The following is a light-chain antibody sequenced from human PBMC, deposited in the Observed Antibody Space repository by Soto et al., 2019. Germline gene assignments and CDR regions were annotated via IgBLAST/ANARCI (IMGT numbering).Light chain of an antibody. CDR3: QQYGSSPWT. V-gene: IGKV3-20*01. CDR2: GAS. CDR1: QSVSNNY. J-gene: IGKJ1*01. Sequence: VLTQSPGTLSXXXGXXXTLXXXASQSVSNNYLAWYQQKPGQAPRLLIYGASNRATGIPDRFSGSGSGTDFTLTVSRLEPEDFAVYYCQQYGSSPWTFGQGTKVDI.